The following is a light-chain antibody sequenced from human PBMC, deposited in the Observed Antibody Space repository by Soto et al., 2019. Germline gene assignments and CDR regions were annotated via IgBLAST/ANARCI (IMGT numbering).Light chain of an antibody. J-gene: IGKJ5*01. CDR1: QSISNY. Sequence: EIVLTQSPATLSLSPGERDTLYCRTNQSISNYFAWYQQKPGRAPRLLIYDASNRATGIPARFIGSGSGTDFTLTISSLEPEDVAVYYCQQRSNWPITFGQGTRLEIK. CDR2: DAS. CDR3: QQRSNWPIT. V-gene: IGKV3-11*01.